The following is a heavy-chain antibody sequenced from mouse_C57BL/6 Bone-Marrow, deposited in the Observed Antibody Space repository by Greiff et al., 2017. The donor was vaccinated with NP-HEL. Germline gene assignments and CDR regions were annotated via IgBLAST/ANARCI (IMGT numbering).Heavy chain of an antibody. CDR3: ARQGRPPYYFDY. Sequence: ESGPGLVKPSQSLSLTCSVTGYSITSGYYWNWIRQFPGNKLEWMGYISYDGSNNYNPSLKNRISITRDTSKNQFFLKLNSVTTEDTATYYCARQGRPPYYFDYWGQGTTLTVSS. CDR1: GYSITSGYY. V-gene: IGHV3-6*01. J-gene: IGHJ2*01. CDR2: ISYDGSN.